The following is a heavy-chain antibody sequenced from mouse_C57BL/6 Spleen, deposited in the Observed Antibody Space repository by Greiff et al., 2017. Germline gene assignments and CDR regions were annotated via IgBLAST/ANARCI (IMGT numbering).Heavy chain of an antibody. J-gene: IGHJ4*01. CDR1: GYTFTDYY. D-gene: IGHD2-1*01. CDR2: INPNNGGT. Sequence: DVQLQQSGPELVKPGASVKISCKASGYTFTDYYMNWVKQSHGKSLEWIGDINPNNGGTSYNQKFKGKATLTVDKSSSTAYMELRSLTSEDSAVYYCARYGNYLYAMDYWGQGTSVTVSS. CDR3: ARYGNYLYAMDY. V-gene: IGHV1-26*01.